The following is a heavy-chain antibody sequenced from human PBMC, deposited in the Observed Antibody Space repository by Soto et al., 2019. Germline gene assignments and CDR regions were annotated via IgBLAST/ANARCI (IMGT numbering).Heavy chain of an antibody. D-gene: IGHD2-21*01. Sequence: EEQLVESGGGLVHPGGSLRLSCSASGFTFSRYEMNWVRQGPGRGLEWISYISPSDSAAYYADSVKGRFTISRDNAKNTLLLQMNSLRAEDTAVYYCARTLKTQLPPYCYAMDVWGHGTTVTVSS. V-gene: IGHV3-48*03. J-gene: IGHJ6*02. CDR1: GFTFSRYE. CDR3: ARTLKTQLPPYCYAMDV. CDR2: ISPSDSAA.